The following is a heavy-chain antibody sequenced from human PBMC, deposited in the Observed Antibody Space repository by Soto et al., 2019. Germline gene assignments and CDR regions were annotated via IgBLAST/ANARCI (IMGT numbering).Heavy chain of an antibody. Sequence: GGSLRLSCAASGFTFSSYAMSWVRQAPGKGLEWVSAISGSGGSTYYADSVKGRFTISRDNSKNTLYLQMNSLRAEDTAVYYCAKNPLLWFGDQYYFDYWGQGTLVTVSS. CDR1: GFTFSSYA. CDR3: AKNPLLWFGDQYYFDY. D-gene: IGHD3-10*01. J-gene: IGHJ4*02. CDR2: ISGSGGST. V-gene: IGHV3-23*01.